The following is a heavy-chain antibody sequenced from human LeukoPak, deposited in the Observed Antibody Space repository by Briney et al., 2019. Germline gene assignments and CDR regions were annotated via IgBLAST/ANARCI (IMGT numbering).Heavy chain of an antibody. CDR2: LYSGAGT. Sequence: GGSLRLSCAASGFTVSSNYMTWVRQAPGKGLEWVSVLYSGAGTYYADSVKGRFTISRDNSKNTLYLQMNSLRAEDTAVYYCAKDYAAMVRGVIYYFDYWGQGTLVTVSS. CDR3: AKDYAAMVRGVIYYFDY. CDR1: GFTVSSNY. J-gene: IGHJ4*02. D-gene: IGHD3-10*01. V-gene: IGHV3-53*01.